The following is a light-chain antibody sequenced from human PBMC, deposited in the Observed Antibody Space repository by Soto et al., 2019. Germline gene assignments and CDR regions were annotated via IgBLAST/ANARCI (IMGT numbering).Light chain of an antibody. CDR1: SSDVASYNL. V-gene: IGLV2-23*01. Sequence: QSALTQPASVSGSPGQSITISCTGTSSDVASYNLVSWYQQHPGKAPKLLIYGDTKRPSGVSNRFSGSKSGNTASLTISGLQAEDEADYYCCSYATGSTLVFGGGTKLTVL. J-gene: IGLJ2*01. CDR2: GDT. CDR3: CSYATGSTLV.